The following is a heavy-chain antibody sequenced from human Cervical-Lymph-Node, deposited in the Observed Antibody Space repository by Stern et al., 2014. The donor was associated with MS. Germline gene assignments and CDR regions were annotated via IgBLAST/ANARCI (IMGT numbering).Heavy chain of an antibody. V-gene: IGHV1-69*01. CDR1: GGTFSSYA. CDR2: IIPIFGTA. CDR3: ARQHGDYEYYFDY. D-gene: IGHD4-17*01. Sequence: VHLVESGAEVKKPGSSVKVSCKASGGTFSSYAISWVRQAPGKGLEWMGGIIPIFGTANYAQKFQGRVTITADESTSTAYMELSSLRSEDTAVYYCARQHGDYEYYFDYWGQGTLVTVSS. J-gene: IGHJ4*02.